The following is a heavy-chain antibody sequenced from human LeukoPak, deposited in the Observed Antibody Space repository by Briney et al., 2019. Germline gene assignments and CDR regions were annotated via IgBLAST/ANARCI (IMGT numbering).Heavy chain of an antibody. J-gene: IGHJ4*02. D-gene: IGHD6-13*01. Sequence: GGSLRLSCAASGFTFRGYAMHWVRQAPGKGLKWLSDISSEGTNQHYADSVKGRFTISRDNSQNTLFLQMNSLRVEDVGVYYCARDKSSYSSSWHRFFDYWGQGTLVTVSA. V-gene: IGHV3-30*04. CDR1: GFTFRGYA. CDR3: ARDKSSYSSSWHRFFDY. CDR2: ISSEGTNQ.